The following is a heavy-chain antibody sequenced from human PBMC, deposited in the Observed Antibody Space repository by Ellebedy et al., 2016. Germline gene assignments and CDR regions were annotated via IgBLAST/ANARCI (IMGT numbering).Heavy chain of an antibody. J-gene: IGHJ4*02. Sequence: GESLKISCAASGFTFSSYWMSWVRQAPGKGLEWVANIKQDGSEKYYVDSVKGRFTISRDNAKNSLYLQMNSLRAEDTAVYYCAIDGPEYCSGGSCYSLDYWGQGTLVTVSS. V-gene: IGHV3-7*01. CDR3: AIDGPEYCSGGSCYSLDY. CDR2: IKQDGSEK. CDR1: GFTFSSYW. D-gene: IGHD2-15*01.